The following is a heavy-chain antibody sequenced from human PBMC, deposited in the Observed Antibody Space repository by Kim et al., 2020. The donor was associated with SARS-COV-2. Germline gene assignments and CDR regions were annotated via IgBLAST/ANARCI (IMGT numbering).Heavy chain of an antibody. J-gene: IGHJ4*02. Sequence: SETLSLTCTVSGGSISSYYWSWIRQPAGKGLEWIGRIYTSGSTNYNPSLKSRVTMSVDTSKNQFSLKLSSVTAADTAVYYCARDRGLGWELKPFDYWGQGTLVTVSS. V-gene: IGHV4-4*07. CDR3: ARDRGLGWELKPFDY. CDR1: GGSISSYY. CDR2: IYTSGST. D-gene: IGHD1-26*01.